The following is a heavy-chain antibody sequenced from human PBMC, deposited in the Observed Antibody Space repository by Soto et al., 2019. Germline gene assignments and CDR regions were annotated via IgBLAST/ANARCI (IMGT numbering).Heavy chain of an antibody. CDR1: GFTFSSYA. CDR2: ISGSGGST. Sequence: GGSLRLSCAASGFTFSSYAMSWVRQAPGKGLEWVSAISGSGGSTYYADSEKGRFTISRDNSKNTLYLQMNSLRAEDTAVYYCAKGNIVVVVAASGDYDYWGQGTLVTVS. CDR3: AKGNIVVVVAASGDYDY. V-gene: IGHV3-23*01. D-gene: IGHD2-15*01. J-gene: IGHJ4*02.